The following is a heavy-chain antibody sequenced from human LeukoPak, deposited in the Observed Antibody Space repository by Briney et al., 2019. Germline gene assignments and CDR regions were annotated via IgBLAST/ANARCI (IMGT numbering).Heavy chain of an antibody. Sequence: SETLSLTCTVSGGFISSSIYYWGWIRQPPGKGLEWIGSIYYSGSTDYNPSLKSRVTISVDTSKNQFSLKLSSVTAADTAVYYCASDRSEYYFDYWGQGTLVTVSS. CDR3: ASDRSEYYFDY. V-gene: IGHV4-39*07. CDR2: IYYSGST. CDR1: GGFISSSIYY. D-gene: IGHD3-16*02. J-gene: IGHJ4*02.